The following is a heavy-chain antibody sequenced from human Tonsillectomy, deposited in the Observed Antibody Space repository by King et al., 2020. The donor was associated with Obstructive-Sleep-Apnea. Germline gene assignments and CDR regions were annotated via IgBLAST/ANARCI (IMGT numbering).Heavy chain of an antibody. CDR2: IYYSGST. D-gene: IGHD3-22*01. CDR1: GGSISSGDYY. Sequence: VQLQESGPGLVKPSQTLSLICTVSGGSISSGDYYWSWIRQPPGNGLEWIGDIYYSGSTYYNPSLTSRVTISIDTSKNQFSLKLSSVTAADTAVYFCARAVKTYYYDSSGLDYWGQGTLVTVSS. J-gene: IGHJ4*02. V-gene: IGHV4-30-4*01. CDR3: ARAVKTYYYDSSGLDY.